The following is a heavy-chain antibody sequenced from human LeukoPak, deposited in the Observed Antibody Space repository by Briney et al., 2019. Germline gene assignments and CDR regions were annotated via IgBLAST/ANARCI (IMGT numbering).Heavy chain of an antibody. CDR2: IHHSGSA. Sequence: SETLSLTCIVSGYSISSGYYWGWIRQPPGKGLEWIGNIHHSGSAYYNPSLKSRVTISVDTSKDQLSLKVNSVTAADTAVYYCARVAAGIGFFQHWGQGTLVTVPS. D-gene: IGHD6-13*01. CDR3: ARVAAGIGFFQH. V-gene: IGHV4-38-2*02. CDR1: GYSISSGYY. J-gene: IGHJ1*01.